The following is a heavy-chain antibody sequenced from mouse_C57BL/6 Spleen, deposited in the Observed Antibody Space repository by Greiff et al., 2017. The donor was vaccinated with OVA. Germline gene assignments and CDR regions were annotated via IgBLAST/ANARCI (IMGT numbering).Heavy chain of an antibody. Sequence: QVQLQQPGAELVKPGASVKLSCKASGYTFTSYWMQWVKQRPGQGLEWIGEIDPSDSYTNYNQKFKGKATLTVDTSSSTAYMQLSSLTSEDSAVYYCARGPLDAMDYWGQGTSVTVSS. D-gene: IGHD6-1*01. CDR1: GYTFTSYW. CDR2: IDPSDSYT. CDR3: ARGPLDAMDY. V-gene: IGHV1-50*01. J-gene: IGHJ4*01.